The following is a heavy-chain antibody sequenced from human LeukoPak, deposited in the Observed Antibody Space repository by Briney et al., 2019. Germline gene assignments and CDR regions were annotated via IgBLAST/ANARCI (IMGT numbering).Heavy chain of an antibody. Sequence: SVRVSCKASGGTFSSYAISWVRQAPGQGLEWMGGIIPIFGTANYAQKFQGRVTITTDESTSTAYMELSSLRSEDTAVYYCARGWSITGTTGAFDIWGQGTMVTVSS. J-gene: IGHJ3*02. CDR3: ARGWSITGTTGAFDI. CDR1: GGTFSSYA. V-gene: IGHV1-69*05. CDR2: IIPIFGTA. D-gene: IGHD1-7*01.